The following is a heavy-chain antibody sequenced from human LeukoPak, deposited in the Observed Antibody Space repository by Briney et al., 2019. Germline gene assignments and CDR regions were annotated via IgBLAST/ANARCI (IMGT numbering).Heavy chain of an antibody. J-gene: IGHJ5*02. Sequence: SQTLSPTCAISGDSVSSSASWNWIRQSPSRGLEWLGRTYYRSKWYSDYATSVKSRITINADTSKNQFSLQLNSVIPEDTAVYYCARDPDSSSEWGPFDPWGQGTLVTVSS. CDR1: GDSVSSSAS. V-gene: IGHV6-1*01. CDR3: ARDPDSSSEWGPFDP. D-gene: IGHD6-6*01. CDR2: TYYRSKWYS.